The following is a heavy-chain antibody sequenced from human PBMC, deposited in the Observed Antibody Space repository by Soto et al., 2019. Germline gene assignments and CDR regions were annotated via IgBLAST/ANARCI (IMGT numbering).Heavy chain of an antibody. Sequence: GASVKVSCKASGGTFSRYSFTWVRQAPGHGLEWMGRIIPVFGIASYAQKFQGRVTITADKSTSTAYMELSSLRSEDTAVYYCAREDRDRXTGLVPAAIDGMDVWGQGTTVTVSS. CDR3: AREDRDRXTGLVPAAIDGMDV. V-gene: IGHV1-69*04. CDR2: IIPVFGIA. CDR1: GGTFSRYS. D-gene: IGHD2-2*01. J-gene: IGHJ6*02.